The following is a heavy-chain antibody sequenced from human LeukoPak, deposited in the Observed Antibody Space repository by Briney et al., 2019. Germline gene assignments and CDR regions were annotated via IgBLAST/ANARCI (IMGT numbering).Heavy chain of an antibody. V-gene: IGHV4-38-2*02. D-gene: IGHD3-10*01. Sequence: SETLSLTCTVSGYSISSGYYWGWIRQPPGKGLEWIGSIYHSGSTYYNPSLKSRVTISLDTSKNQFSLTLTSVTAADTAVYYCARGGESYYSDEYFQYWGQGTLVTVSS. CDR1: GYSISSGYY. J-gene: IGHJ1*01. CDR2: IYHSGST. CDR3: ARGGESYYSDEYFQY.